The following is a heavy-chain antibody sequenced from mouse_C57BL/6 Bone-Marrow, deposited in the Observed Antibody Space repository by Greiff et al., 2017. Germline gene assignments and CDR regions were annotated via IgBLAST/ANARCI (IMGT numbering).Heavy chain of an antibody. CDR3: ARIGVKAPYYYGSMWFAY. V-gene: IGHV8-8*01. D-gene: IGHD1-1*01. Sequence: QVTLKVCGPGILQPSQTLSLTCSFSGFSLSTFGMGVGWIRQPSGKGLEWLAHIWWDDDKYYNPALKSRLTISTDTSKNQVFLKIAHVDTADTSTYYCARIGVKAPYYYGSMWFAYWGQGTLVTVSA. J-gene: IGHJ3*01. CDR2: IWWDDDK. CDR1: GFSLSTFGMG.